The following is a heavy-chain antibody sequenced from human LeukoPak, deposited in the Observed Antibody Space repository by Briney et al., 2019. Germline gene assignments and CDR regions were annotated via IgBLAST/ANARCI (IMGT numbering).Heavy chain of an antibody. CDR2: MNPNSGNT. CDR3: ARGSHDSSGYYYRVGLRGYYYYYMDV. Sequence: ASVKVSCKASGYTFTSYDINWVRQATGQGLEWMGWMNPNSGNTGYAQKFQGRVTITRNTSISTAYMELSSLRSEDTAVYYCARGSHDSSGYYYRVGLRGYYYYYMDVWGKGTTVTVSS. V-gene: IGHV1-8*03. CDR1: GYTFTSYD. D-gene: IGHD3-22*01. J-gene: IGHJ6*03.